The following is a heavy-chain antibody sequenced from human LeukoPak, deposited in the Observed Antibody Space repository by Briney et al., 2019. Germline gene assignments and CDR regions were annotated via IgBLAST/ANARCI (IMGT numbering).Heavy chain of an antibody. CDR3: ARDLSWVVTVFYFDY. Sequence: QPGRSLRLSCAASGFTFSSYAMHWVRQAPGKGLEWVAVISYDGSNKYYADSVKGRFTISRDNSKNTLYLQMNSLRAEDTAVYYCARDLSWVVTVFYFDYWGQGTLVTVSS. CDR1: GFTFSSYA. J-gene: IGHJ4*02. CDR2: ISYDGSNK. D-gene: IGHD2-21*02. V-gene: IGHV3-30-3*01.